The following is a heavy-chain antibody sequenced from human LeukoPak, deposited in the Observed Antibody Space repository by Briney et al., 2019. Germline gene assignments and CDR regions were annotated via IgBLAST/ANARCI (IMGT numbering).Heavy chain of an antibody. D-gene: IGHD3-10*01. CDR1: GFTFRSYW. CDR2: INSDGSST. J-gene: IGHJ4*02. V-gene: IGHV3-74*01. CDR3: ARYYGSGSYAVDY. Sequence: GGSLRLSCAASGFTFRSYWMHWVRQAPGKGLVWVSRINSDGSSTSYADSVKGRFTISRDDAKNTLYLQMNSLRAEDTAVYYCARYYGSGSYAVDYWGQGTLVTVSS.